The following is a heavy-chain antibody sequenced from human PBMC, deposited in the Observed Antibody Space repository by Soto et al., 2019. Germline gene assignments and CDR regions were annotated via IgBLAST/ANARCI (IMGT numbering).Heavy chain of an antibody. Sequence: EVQLLESGGGLVQPGGSLRLSCAASGFTFSSYAMSWVRQAPGKGLEWVSAISGSGGSTYYADSVKGRFTISRDNSKNTLYLQMNSLRAEDTAVYYCAKGGRIAAAPSANWFDPWGQGTLVTVSS. CDR2: ISGSGGST. J-gene: IGHJ5*02. CDR3: AKGGRIAAAPSANWFDP. V-gene: IGHV3-23*01. CDR1: GFTFSSYA. D-gene: IGHD6-13*01.